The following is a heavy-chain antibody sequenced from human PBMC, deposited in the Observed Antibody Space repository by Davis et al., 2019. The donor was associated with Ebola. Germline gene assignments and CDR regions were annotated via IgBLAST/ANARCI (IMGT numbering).Heavy chain of an antibody. Sequence: SVKVSCKASGYTFTSYGISWVRQAPGQGLEWMGRIIPILGIANYAQKFQGRVTITADKSASTAYMELSSLRSEDTAVYYCARVQMNDFWSGYHYGMDVWGQGTTVTVSS. CDR3: ARVQMNDFWSGYHYGMDV. V-gene: IGHV1-69*04. CDR1: GYTFTSYG. CDR2: IIPILGIA. D-gene: IGHD3-3*01. J-gene: IGHJ6*02.